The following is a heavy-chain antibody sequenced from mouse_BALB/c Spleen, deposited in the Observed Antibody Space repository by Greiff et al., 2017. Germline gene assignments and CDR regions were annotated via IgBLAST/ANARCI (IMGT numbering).Heavy chain of an antibody. J-gene: IGHJ2*01. CDR2: IYPGSGST. D-gene: IGHD2-1*01. CDR1: GYTFTSYW. CDR3: TRHYGNYRFDY. V-gene: IGHV1S22*01. Sequence: LQQPGSELVRPGASVKLSCKASGYTFTSYWMHWVKQRPGQGLEWIGNIYPGSGSTNYDEKFKSKATLTVDTSSSTAYMQLSGLTSEDSAVYYCTRHYGNYRFDYWGQGTTLTVSS.